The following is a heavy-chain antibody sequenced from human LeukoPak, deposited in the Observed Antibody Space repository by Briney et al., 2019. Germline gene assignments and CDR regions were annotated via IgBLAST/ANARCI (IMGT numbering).Heavy chain of an antibody. CDR2: VYHSGST. CDR3: ARRYYGSGTNYFDY. J-gene: IGHJ4*02. CDR1: GGSISSSHW. V-gene: IGHV4-4*02. D-gene: IGHD3-10*01. Sequence: SETLSLTCAVSGGSISSSHWWSWVRQPPGKGLEWIGEVYHSGSTTYNSSLKSRLTMSIDKSKNHFSLNLSSVTAADTAVYYCARRYYGSGTNYFDYWGQGTLVTVSS.